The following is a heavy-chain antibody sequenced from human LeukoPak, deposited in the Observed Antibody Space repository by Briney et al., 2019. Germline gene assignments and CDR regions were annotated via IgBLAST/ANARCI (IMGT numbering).Heavy chain of an antibody. D-gene: IGHD2/OR15-2a*01. V-gene: IGHV4-61*01. Sequence: SGTLSLTGSVSGDSVSSNSYYWTWIRQPPGKGLEWIGYLFRGDNTDYNPSLQSRVAMSADRSKNQISLKLTSVTAADTAVYFCARGRKDAVVIVPATGIGFHVWGQGTKVTVSS. CDR2: LFRGDNT. J-gene: IGHJ3*01. CDR1: GDSVSSNSYY. CDR3: ARGRKDAVVIVPATGIGFHV.